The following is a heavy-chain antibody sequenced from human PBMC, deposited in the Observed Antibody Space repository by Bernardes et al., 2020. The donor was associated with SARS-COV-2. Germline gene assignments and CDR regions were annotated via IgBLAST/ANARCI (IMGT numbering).Heavy chain of an antibody. V-gene: IGHV3-21*01. J-gene: IGHJ6*02. CDR1: GFTFSSYS. CDR3: ARGLEPYYYGSGSYYKGQYYYYYYGMDV. Sequence: GGSLRLSCAASGFTFSSYSMNWVRQAPGKGLEWVSSISSSSSYIYYADSVKGRFTISRDNAKNSLYLQMNSLRAEDTAVYYCARGLEPYYYGSGSYYKGQYYYYYYGMDVWGQGTTVTVSS. CDR2: ISSSSSYI. D-gene: IGHD3-10*01.